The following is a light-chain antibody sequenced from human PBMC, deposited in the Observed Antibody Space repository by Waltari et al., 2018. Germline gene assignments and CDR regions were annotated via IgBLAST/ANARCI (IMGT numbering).Light chain of an antibody. Sequence: EIVLTQSPGTLTLSPGERATLSCRASQSVSSGYLVWYQQKPGQAPRLLIYDASRRATGIPDRFSSSWSGTDFTLTISRLEPEDFAVYYCQQYGRSPRTFGQGTKVEIK. CDR1: QSVSSGY. V-gene: IGKV3-20*01. J-gene: IGKJ1*01. CDR3: QQYGRSPRT. CDR2: DAS.